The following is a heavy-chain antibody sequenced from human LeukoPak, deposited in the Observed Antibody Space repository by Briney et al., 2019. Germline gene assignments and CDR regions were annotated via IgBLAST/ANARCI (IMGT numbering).Heavy chain of an antibody. CDR3: ARGYGDYGKHYFDS. D-gene: IGHD4-17*01. CDR1: GFTFSTYP. CDR2: ISSGSGYT. J-gene: IGHJ4*02. Sequence: GGSLRLSCAASGFTFSTYPMNWARQAPGKGLEWVSSISSGSGYTYCADSVKGRFTISRDNAKNSLYLQMNSLRAEDTAVYYCARGYGDYGKHYFDSWGQGTLVTVSS. V-gene: IGHV3-21*01.